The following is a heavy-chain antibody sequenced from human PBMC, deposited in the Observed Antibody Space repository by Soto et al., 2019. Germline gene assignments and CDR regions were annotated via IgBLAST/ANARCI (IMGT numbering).Heavy chain of an antibody. CDR1: GFIFSGYY. D-gene: IGHD2-15*01. Sequence: GGSLRLSCAASGFIFSGYYMTWVRQAPGKGLAWVSYISGSGSHIYYADSVKGRFTISRDNAKNSLYLQLSSLGGKHTADYNCASDRPAVVMVVGAAPGSYGIDVWGKGATGNVSS. V-gene: IGHV3-11*01. CDR3: ASDRPAVVMVVGAAPGSYGIDV. CDR2: ISGSGSHI. J-gene: IGHJ6*04.